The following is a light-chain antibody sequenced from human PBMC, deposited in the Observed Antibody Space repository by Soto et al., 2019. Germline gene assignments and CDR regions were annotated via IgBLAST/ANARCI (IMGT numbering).Light chain of an antibody. CDR1: SSDFGAYDY. Sequence: QSVLTQPASVSRSPGQSITISCTGSSSDFGAYDYVSWYQQRPVKAPKLMIFDVTNRPSGVSDRFSGSKSGNTASLTISGLQTEDEADYYCSSYTSSSTPYVFGTGTKVTVL. CDR2: DVT. V-gene: IGLV2-14*01. J-gene: IGLJ1*01. CDR3: SSYTSSSTPYV.